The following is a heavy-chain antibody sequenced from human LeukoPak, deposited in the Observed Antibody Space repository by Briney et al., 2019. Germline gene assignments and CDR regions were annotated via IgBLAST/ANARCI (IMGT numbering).Heavy chain of an antibody. CDR2: IKQDGSEK. J-gene: IGHJ4*02. Sequence: GGSLRLSCAASGFTFSSYWMSWVRQAPGKGLEWVASIKQDGSEKYYVDSVKGRFTISRDNAKNSLYLQMNSLRAEDTAVYYCARVMEAGYCSGGSCYHQPGYFDYWGQGTLVTVSS. CDR1: GFTFSSYW. CDR3: ARVMEAGYCSGGSCYHQPGYFDY. D-gene: IGHD2-15*01. V-gene: IGHV3-7*04.